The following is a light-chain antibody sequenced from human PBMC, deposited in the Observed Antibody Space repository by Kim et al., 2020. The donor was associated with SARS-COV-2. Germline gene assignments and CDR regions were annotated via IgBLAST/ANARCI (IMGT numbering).Light chain of an antibody. V-gene: IGKV4-1*01. CDR1: QTILYSSNNENY. CDR2: WAS. J-gene: IGKJ4*01. Sequence: RATINCKSSQTILYSSNNENYLAWYQQKPGQPPKLLIYWASTRESGVPDRFSGSGSGTDFTLTISSLQAEDVAVYFCQQYYATPFTFGGGTKLEI. CDR3: QQYYATPFT.